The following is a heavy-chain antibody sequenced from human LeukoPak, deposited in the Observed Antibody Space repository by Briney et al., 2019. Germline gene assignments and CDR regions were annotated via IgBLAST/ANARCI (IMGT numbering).Heavy chain of an antibody. CDR1: GGTFSRLA. J-gene: IGHJ4*02. V-gene: IGHV1-69*06. D-gene: IGHD6-19*01. Sequence: SVKVSCKASGGTFSRLAISWVRQAPGLGLEWMGRIVPSFGTTNYAQNFQGRVTIAADKSTSTAYMELSSLKSEDTAIYFCASATSYSAGTGLHFDLWGQGTLVTVSS. CDR2: IVPSFGTT. CDR3: ASATSYSAGTGLHFDL.